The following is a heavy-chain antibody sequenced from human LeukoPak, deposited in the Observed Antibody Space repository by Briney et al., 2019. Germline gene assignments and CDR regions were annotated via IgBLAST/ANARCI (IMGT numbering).Heavy chain of an antibody. CDR2: IYTSGST. CDR1: GGSISSYY. V-gene: IGHV4-4*09. CDR3: ARQDNYYYMDV. Sequence: PSETLSLTCTVSGGSISSYYWSWIRQPPGKGLEWIGYIYTSGSTNYNPSLKSRVTISVDTSKNQFSLKLSSVTAADTAVYYCARQDNYYYMDVWGEGTTVTVSS. J-gene: IGHJ6*03.